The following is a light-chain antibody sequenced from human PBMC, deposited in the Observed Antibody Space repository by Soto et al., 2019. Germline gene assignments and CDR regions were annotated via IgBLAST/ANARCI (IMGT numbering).Light chain of an antibody. Sequence: EIVLTQSPGTLSLSPGERATLSCRASQSVTSSYLAWYQQKPGQAPRLLIYGASGRATGIPDRFSGSGSGTDFTLTISSLEPEDFAVYYCQQRSNWITFGQGTRLEIK. CDR1: QSVTSSY. CDR3: QQRSNWIT. J-gene: IGKJ5*01. CDR2: GAS. V-gene: IGKV3D-20*02.